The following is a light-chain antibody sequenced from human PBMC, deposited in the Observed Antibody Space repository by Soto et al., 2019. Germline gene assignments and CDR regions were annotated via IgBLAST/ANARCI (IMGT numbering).Light chain of an antibody. CDR3: QQYGSSPPENT. J-gene: IGKJ3*01. V-gene: IGKV3-20*01. Sequence: EIVLTQSPGTLSLSPGERATLSCRASQSVSSSYLAWYQQKPGQAPRLLIYGASSRATGIPDRFSGSGSGTDFTLTISRLEPEDFAVYYCQQYGSSPPENTFGPGTKVDIK. CDR2: GAS. CDR1: QSVSSSY.